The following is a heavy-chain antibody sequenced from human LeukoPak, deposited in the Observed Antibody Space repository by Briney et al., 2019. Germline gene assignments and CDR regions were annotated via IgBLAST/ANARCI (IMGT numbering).Heavy chain of an antibody. CDR3: AKTKWFDP. CDR1: GFTFTTYE. V-gene: IGHV3-48*03. J-gene: IGHJ5*02. Sequence: GGSLRLSCAASGFTFTTYEMNWVRQAPGKGLEWVSYISSGGSSVYYADSAKGRFTISRDNAKNSLYLQMNSLRAEDTAVYYCAKTKWFDPWGQGTLVTVSS. CDR2: ISSGGSSV.